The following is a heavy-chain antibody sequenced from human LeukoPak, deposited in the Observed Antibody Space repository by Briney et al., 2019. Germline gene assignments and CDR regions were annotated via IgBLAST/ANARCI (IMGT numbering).Heavy chain of an antibody. J-gene: IGHJ4*02. D-gene: IGHD6-19*01. V-gene: IGHV3-33*01. Sequence: PGTSLRLSCAASGFTFSLYGMHWVRQAPGKGLEWVAAIQSDGSKEYYADSERGRFTISRDDSKNTLYLQLNSLRVGDTAVYYCARDLAVGVCEFWGQGTLVTVSS. CDR2: IQSDGSKE. CDR3: ARDLAVGVCEF. CDR1: GFTFSLYG.